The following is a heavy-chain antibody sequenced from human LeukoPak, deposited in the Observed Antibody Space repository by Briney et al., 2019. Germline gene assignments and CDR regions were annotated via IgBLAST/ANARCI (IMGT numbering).Heavy chain of an antibody. J-gene: IGHJ4*02. Sequence: GGSLRLSCAASGFTFSDYYMSWIRQAPGKGLEWISYISSSGGAMYYADSVKGRFTISRDNAKNSLYLQMNSLRAEDTAVYYCATSYGSVDYWGQGTLVTVSS. CDR3: ATSYGSVDY. CDR1: GFTFSDYY. V-gene: IGHV3-11*04. CDR2: ISSSGGAM. D-gene: IGHD3-10*01.